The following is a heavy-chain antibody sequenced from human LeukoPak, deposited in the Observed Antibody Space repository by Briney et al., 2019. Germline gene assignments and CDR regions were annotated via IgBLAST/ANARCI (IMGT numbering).Heavy chain of an antibody. V-gene: IGHV3-7*01. J-gene: IGHJ4*02. Sequence: GGSLRLSCAASGFTFSSYFMNWVRQAPGKGLEWVANIRPDGSETYYVDSVKGRFTVSRDNTKNSLNLRMNGTRAEDTAIYYCARGGSWSFDYWGQGTLVSVSS. D-gene: IGHD3-10*01. CDR3: ARGGSWSFDY. CDR1: GFTFSSYF. CDR2: IRPDGSET.